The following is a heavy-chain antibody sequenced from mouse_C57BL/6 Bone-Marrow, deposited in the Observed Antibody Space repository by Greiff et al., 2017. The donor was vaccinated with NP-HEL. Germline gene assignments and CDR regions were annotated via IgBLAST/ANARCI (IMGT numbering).Heavy chain of an antibody. Sequence: EVQGVESGGGLVKPGGSLKLSCAASGFTFSSYAMSWVRQTPEKRLEWVATISDGGSYTYYPDNVKGRFTISRDNAKNTLYLQMSHLKSEDTAMYYCAREGGYDGYYGWYFDVWGTGTTVTVSS. D-gene: IGHD2-3*01. V-gene: IGHV5-4*01. CDR3: AREGGYDGYYGWYFDV. J-gene: IGHJ1*03. CDR1: GFTFSSYA. CDR2: ISDGGSYT.